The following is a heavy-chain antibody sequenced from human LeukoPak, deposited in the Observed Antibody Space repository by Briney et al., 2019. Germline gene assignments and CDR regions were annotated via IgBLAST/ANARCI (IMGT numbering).Heavy chain of an antibody. CDR2: ISGSGGST. J-gene: IGHJ4*02. Sequence: GGSLRLSCAASGFTFSSYAMSWVRQAPGKGLEWVSAISGSGGSTYYADSVKGRFTISRDNSKNTLYLQMNSLSAEDTAVYYCARVWYYDSSGLFDYWGQGTLVTVSS. CDR3: ARVWYYDSSGLFDY. V-gene: IGHV3-23*01. D-gene: IGHD3-22*01. CDR1: GFTFSSYA.